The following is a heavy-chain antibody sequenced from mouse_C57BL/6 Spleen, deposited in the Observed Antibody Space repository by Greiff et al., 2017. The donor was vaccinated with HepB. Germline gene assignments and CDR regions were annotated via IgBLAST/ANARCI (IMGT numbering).Heavy chain of an antibody. Sequence: VHLVESGGGLVKPGGSLKLSCAASGFTFSDYGMHWVRQAPEKGLEWVAYISSGSSTIYYADTVKGRFTISRDNAKNTLFLQMTSLRSEDTAMYYCARPTTVVADYFDYWGQGTTLTVSS. CDR2: ISSGSSTI. CDR3: ARPTTVVADYFDY. CDR1: GFTFSDYG. V-gene: IGHV5-17*01. D-gene: IGHD1-1*01. J-gene: IGHJ2*01.